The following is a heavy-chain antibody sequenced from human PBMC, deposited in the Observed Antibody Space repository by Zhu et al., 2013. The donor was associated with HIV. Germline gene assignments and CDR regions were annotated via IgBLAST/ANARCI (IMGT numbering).Heavy chain of an antibody. Sequence: QVQLVQSGAEVKKPGSSVKVSCKASGGTFSSYAISWVRQAPGQGLEWMGGIIPIFGTANYAQKFQGRVTITADKSTSTAYMELSSLRSEDTAVYYCARDRDIVVVPAAMGSAFDIWGQGTMVTVSS. CDR3: ARDRDIVVVPAAMGSAFDI. J-gene: IGHJ3*02. CDR2: IIPIFGTA. CDR1: GGTFSSYA. V-gene: IGHV1-69*06. D-gene: IGHD2-2*01.